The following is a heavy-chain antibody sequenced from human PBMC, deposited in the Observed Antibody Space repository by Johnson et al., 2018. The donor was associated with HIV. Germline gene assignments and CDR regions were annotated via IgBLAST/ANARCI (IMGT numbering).Heavy chain of an antibody. J-gene: IGHJ3*02. D-gene: IGHD6-13*01. CDR3: GRGMGSRWGMGDACDI. CDR2: IKSKTDGGTT. V-gene: IGHV3-15*01. Sequence: MLLVESGGGLVKPGWSLRLSCAASGFTFSNAWMSWVRQAPGKGLEWVGRIKSKTDGGTTDYAAPVKGRFTISRDDSKNTLYLQMSSLRAEDTAMYYCGRGMGSRWGMGDACDIWGQGTMVTVSS. CDR1: GFTFSNAW.